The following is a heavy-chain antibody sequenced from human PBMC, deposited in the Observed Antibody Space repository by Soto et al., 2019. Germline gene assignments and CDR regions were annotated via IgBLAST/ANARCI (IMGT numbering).Heavy chain of an antibody. CDR2: IKEDGNEK. J-gene: IGHJ4*02. CDR1: GFTFSTYW. Sequence: EVQLVESGGGLVQPGGSLRLSCAASGFTFSTYWMGWVRQAPGKGLEWVAKIKEDGNEKDYVASVKGRFSISRDNAKNSLYLQMNGMRGEDTAVEYCARDPNRGGDYDYWGQGTLVTVSS. D-gene: IGHD3-16*01. V-gene: IGHV3-7*04. CDR3: ARDPNRGGDYDY.